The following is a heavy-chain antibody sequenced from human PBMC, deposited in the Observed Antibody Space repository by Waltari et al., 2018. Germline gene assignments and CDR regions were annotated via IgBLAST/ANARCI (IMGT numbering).Heavy chain of an antibody. V-gene: IGHV4-34*01. CDR1: GGSFSGYY. Sequence: QVQLQQWGAGLLKPSETLSLTCAVYGGSFSGYYWSWIRQPPGKGREWSGEINQRGSTNSNPSLKSRVTISVDTSKNQVSLKLSSVTAADTAVYYCASTERGYSYGYAFDIWGQGTMVTVSS. D-gene: IGHD5-18*01. CDR3: ASTERGYSYGYAFDI. J-gene: IGHJ3*02. CDR2: INQRGST.